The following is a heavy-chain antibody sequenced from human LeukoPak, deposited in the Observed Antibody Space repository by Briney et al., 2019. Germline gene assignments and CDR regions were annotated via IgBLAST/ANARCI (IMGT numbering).Heavy chain of an antibody. Sequence: SETLSPTCIVSGGSISSSSYYWGWIRQPPGKGLEWIGSIYYSGSTYYNPSLKSRVTISVDTSKNQFSLRLNSVTAADTAVYYCARTYKFLEDYWGQGTLVTVSS. J-gene: IGHJ4*02. D-gene: IGHD1-14*01. CDR1: GGSISSSSYY. CDR2: IYYSGST. CDR3: ARTYKFLEDY. V-gene: IGHV4-39*01.